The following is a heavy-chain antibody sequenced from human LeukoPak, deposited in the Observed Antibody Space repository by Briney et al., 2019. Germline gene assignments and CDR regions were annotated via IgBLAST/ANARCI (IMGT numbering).Heavy chain of an antibody. Sequence: GRSLRLSCAASGFTFRSYAMSWVRQAPGKGLEWVSVISDSGDSTYYADSVKGRFTISRDNSKNTLYMQRNSLRTEDTALYYCAKGAGEVSRDNNCYSRVFDHWGQGTLVTVSS. CDR2: ISDSGDST. J-gene: IGHJ4*02. V-gene: IGHV3-23*01. D-gene: IGHD2-15*01. CDR3: AKGAGEVSRDNNCYSRVFDH. CDR1: GFTFRSYA.